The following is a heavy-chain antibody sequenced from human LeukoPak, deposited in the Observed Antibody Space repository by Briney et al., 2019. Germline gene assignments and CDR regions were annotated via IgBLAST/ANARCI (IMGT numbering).Heavy chain of an antibody. CDR2: ISAYNGNT. J-gene: IGHJ6*03. CDR1: GYTFTSYG. CDR3: ARDHSDFLSGYYVYYYYMDV. Sequence: ASVKVSYKASGYTFTSYGISWVRQAPGQGGEGMGWISAYNGNTNYAQTLQGRVTTTPVTSTSTAYMELRSLRSDDPAVYYCARDHSDFLSGYYVYYYYMDVWGKGTTVTVSS. D-gene: IGHD3-3*01. V-gene: IGHV1-18*01.